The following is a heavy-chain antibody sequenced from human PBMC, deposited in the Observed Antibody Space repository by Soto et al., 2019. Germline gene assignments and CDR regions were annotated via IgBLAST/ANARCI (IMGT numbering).Heavy chain of an antibody. CDR1: GGSISSSSYY. CDR3: ARNLVGAKNDAFDI. Sequence: QLQLQESGPGLVKPSETLSLTCTVSGGSISSSSYYWGWIRQPPGKGLEWIGSIYYSGSTYYNPSLKSRVTISVDTSKNQFSLKLSSVTAADTAVYYCARNLVGAKNDAFDIWGQGTMVTVSS. CDR2: IYYSGST. D-gene: IGHD1-26*01. J-gene: IGHJ3*02. V-gene: IGHV4-39*01.